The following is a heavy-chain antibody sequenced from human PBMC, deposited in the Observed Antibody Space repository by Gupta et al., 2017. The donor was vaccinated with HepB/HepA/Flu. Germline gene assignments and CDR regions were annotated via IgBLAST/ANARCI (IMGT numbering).Heavy chain of an antibody. J-gene: IGHJ4*02. CDR1: GFTFSSYA. CDR3: AKRGGWSVDY. CDR2: IGVSGGST. D-gene: IGHD6-19*01. Sequence: EVQLLESGGGLVQPGGSLRLSCAASGFTFSSYAMSWVRQAPGKGLEWVSAIGVSGGSTYYADSVKGRFTISRDNSKNTLSLQMNSLRAEDTAIYYCAKRGGWSVDYWGQGTLVTVSS. V-gene: IGHV3-23*01.